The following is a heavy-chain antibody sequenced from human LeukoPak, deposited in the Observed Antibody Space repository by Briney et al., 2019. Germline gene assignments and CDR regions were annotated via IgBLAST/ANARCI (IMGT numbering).Heavy chain of an antibody. CDR1: GGSFSGYY. D-gene: IGHD4-11*01. V-gene: IGHV4-34*01. J-gene: IGHJ2*01. Sequence: SETPSLTCAVYGGSFSGYYWSWIRQPPGKGLEWIGEINHSGSTNYNPSLKSRVTISVDTSKNQFSLKLSSVTAADTAVYYCARVYGNYHWYFNLWGRGTLVTVSS. CDR3: ARVYGNYHWYFNL. CDR2: INHSGST.